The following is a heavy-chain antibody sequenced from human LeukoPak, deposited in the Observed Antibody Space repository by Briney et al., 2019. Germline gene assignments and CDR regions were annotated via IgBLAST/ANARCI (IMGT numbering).Heavy chain of an antibody. Sequence: ASVKVSCKVSGYTLTELSMHWVRQAPGKGLEWMGGFDPEDGETIYAQKFKGRVTMTEDTSTDTAYMELSSLRSEDTAVYYCATDLAVAGYYYYYGMDVWGQGTTVTVSS. CDR2: FDPEDGET. V-gene: IGHV1-24*01. CDR3: ATDLAVAGYYYYYGMDV. J-gene: IGHJ6*02. D-gene: IGHD6-19*01. CDR1: GYTLTELS.